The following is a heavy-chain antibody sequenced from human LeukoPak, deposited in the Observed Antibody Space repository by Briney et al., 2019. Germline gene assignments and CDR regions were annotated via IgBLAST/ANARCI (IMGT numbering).Heavy chain of an antibody. J-gene: IGHJ4*02. V-gene: IGHV3-23*01. Sequence: PGGSLRLSCAASGSNFNSYAMSWVRQAPGKGLEWVSGISGRGGSTYYADSVKGRFTISRDNSKNTLYLQMNSLRAEDTAVYYCAKDQLYSSGWYSFDYWGQGTLVTGSS. D-gene: IGHD6-19*01. CDR2: ISGRGGST. CDR3: AKDQLYSSGWYSFDY. CDR1: GSNFNSYA.